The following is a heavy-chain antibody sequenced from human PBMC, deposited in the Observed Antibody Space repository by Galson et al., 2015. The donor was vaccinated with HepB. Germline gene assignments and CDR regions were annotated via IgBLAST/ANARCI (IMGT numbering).Heavy chain of an antibody. V-gene: IGHV3-64D*06. D-gene: IGHD6-19*01. Sequence: SLRLSCAASGFTFSSHAMHWVRQAPGKGLEYVSAISSNGGSTYYADSVKGRFTISRDNSKNTLYLQMSSLRAEDTAVYYCVKADSSGWYWNYYYGMADWGQGTTVTISS. CDR3: VKADSSGWYWNYYYGMAD. J-gene: IGHJ6*02. CDR2: ISSNGGST. CDR1: GFTFSSHA.